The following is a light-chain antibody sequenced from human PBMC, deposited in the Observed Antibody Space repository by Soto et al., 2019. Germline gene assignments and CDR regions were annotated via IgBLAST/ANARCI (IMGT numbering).Light chain of an antibody. J-gene: IGKJ2*01. Sequence: EVVLTQSPDTLSLSPGERATLSCWASQSIGTCLAWYQHKLGQAPRLLIYDASNRATGIPARFSGSGSGTDFTLTINSLEPEDFAVYYCQQRSGWPSFGQGTKLEIK. CDR1: QSIGTC. V-gene: IGKV3-11*01. CDR3: QQRSGWPS. CDR2: DAS.